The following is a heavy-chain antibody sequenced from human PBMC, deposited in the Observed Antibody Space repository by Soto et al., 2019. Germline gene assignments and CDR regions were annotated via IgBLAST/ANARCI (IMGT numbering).Heavy chain of an antibody. Sequence: PSETLSLTCTVSGGSVSSGDYYWSWIRQPPGKGLEWIGYIYCSGSTNYNPSLKSRVSISLDTSKNQFSLRLTSVTAADTAVYYCARIPVDTYMINWFDPWGQGTLVTVSS. CDR2: IYCSGST. J-gene: IGHJ5*02. CDR1: GGSVSSGDYY. CDR3: ARIPVDTYMINWFDP. V-gene: IGHV4-61*08. D-gene: IGHD5-18*01.